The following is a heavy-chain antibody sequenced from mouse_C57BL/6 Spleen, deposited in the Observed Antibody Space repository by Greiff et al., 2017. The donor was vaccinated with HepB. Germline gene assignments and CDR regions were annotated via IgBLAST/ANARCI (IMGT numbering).Heavy chain of an antibody. CDR2: IWSGGST. CDR1: GFSLTSYG. V-gene: IGHV2-2*01. CDR3: ARNDDYDSWFAY. J-gene: IGHJ3*01. D-gene: IGHD2-4*01. Sequence: QVQLQQSGPGLVQPSQSLSITCTVSGFSLTSYGVHWVRQSPGKGREWLGVIWSGGSTDYNAAFISRLSISKDNSKSQVFFKMNSLQADDAAIYYCARNDDYDSWFAYWGQGTLVTVSA.